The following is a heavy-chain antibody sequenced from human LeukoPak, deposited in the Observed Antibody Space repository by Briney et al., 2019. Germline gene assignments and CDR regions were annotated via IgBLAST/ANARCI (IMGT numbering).Heavy chain of an antibody. CDR3: ARRPRSSGSDDGPSGLDY. J-gene: IGHJ4*02. V-gene: IGHV4-34*01. CDR1: GESFSDHF. CDR2: INHSGNT. D-gene: IGHD1-26*01. Sequence: SETLSLTCAVYGESFSDHFWTWIRQPPGKGLEWIGEINHSGNTNYNPSLKSRVTILADTSKNQFSLKLRSVSAADTAVYYCARRPRSSGSDDGPSGLDYWGQGTLVTVSS.